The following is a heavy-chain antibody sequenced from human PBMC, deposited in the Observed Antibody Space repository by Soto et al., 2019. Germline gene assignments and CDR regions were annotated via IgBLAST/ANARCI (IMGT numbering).Heavy chain of an antibody. D-gene: IGHD3-10*01. J-gene: IGHJ4*02. Sequence: HPGGSLRLSCGVSGFTFSGYGMHWVRQAPGKGLDWLAVISHEGSKEYYADSVRGRFTISRDNSNNTLFLQMISLRPEDTSVYYCAKDTTDHYGSEGHLDCWGQGISVTVYS. CDR3: AKDTTDHYGSEGHLDC. CDR1: GFTFSGYG. CDR2: ISHEGSKE. V-gene: IGHV3-30*18.